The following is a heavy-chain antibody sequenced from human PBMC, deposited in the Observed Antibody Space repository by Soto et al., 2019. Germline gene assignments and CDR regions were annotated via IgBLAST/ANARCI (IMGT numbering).Heavy chain of an antibody. CDR1: GFAFSSYV. J-gene: IGHJ4*02. CDR2: ISGSGGST. Sequence: EVQLLESGGGLVQPGGSLRLSCAASGFAFSSYVMSCVRQAPGTRLEWVSAISGSGGSTYYADSVKGRFTISRDNSKNTLYLQMNSLSADDTAVYYCAKDLFRTAMDTLNDYWGQGTLVTVSS. D-gene: IGHD5-18*01. CDR3: AKDLFRTAMDTLNDY. V-gene: IGHV3-23*01.